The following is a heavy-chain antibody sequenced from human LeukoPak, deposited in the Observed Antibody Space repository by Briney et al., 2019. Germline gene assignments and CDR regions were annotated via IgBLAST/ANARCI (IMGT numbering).Heavy chain of an antibody. CDR3: ARSKVTLVMITFGGVIDNDY. D-gene: IGHD3-16*02. CDR2: ISAYNGNT. Sequence: ASVNVSCKASGYTFTSYGISWVRQAPGQGLEWMGWISAYNGNTNYAQKLQGRVTMTTDTSTSTAYMELRSLRSDDADVYYCARSKVTLVMITFGGVIDNDYWGQGTLVTVSS. J-gene: IGHJ4*02. V-gene: IGHV1-18*01. CDR1: GYTFTSYG.